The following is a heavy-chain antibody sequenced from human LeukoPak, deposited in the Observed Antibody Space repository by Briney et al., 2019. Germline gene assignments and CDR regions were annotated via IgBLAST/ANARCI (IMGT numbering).Heavy chain of an antibody. CDR1: GGSFSGYY. Sequence: SETLSLTCAVYGGSFSGYYWSWIRQPPGKGLEWIGEINHSGSTNYNPSLKSRVTISVDTSKNQFSLKLSSVTAADTAVYYCARARWWLPMGLDYWGQGTLVTVSS. J-gene: IGHJ4*02. D-gene: IGHD5-12*01. CDR2: INHSGST. CDR3: ARARWWLPMGLDY. V-gene: IGHV4-34*01.